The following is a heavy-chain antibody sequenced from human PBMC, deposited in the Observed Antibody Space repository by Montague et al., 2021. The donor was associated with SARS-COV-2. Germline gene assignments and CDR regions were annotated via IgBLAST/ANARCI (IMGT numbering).Heavy chain of an antibody. CDR1: GGSISNYY. D-gene: IGHD3-22*01. Sequence: SETLSLTCTVSGGSISNYYWSWIRQPPGRGLEWIGYIYYSGSTDYSSSPKSRVTISLDTSKNQFSLKVTSVTAADTALYYCARGGGYSNYGLDVWGPGTTVTVSS. V-gene: IGHV4-59*01. J-gene: IGHJ6*02. CDR3: ARGGGYSNYGLDV. CDR2: IYYSGST.